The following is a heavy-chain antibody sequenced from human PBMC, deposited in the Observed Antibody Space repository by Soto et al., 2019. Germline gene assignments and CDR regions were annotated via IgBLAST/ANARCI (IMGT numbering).Heavy chain of an antibody. CDR1: GLTFNNAW. V-gene: IGHV3-15*07. CDR2: IKSKADGGTT. J-gene: IGHJ4*02. Sequence: EVHLVESGGGLVKPGGSLRLSCAASGLTFNNAWINWVRQAPGKGLEWVGRIKSKADGGTTDFAAPVKGRFTITRDDSKQTVDLQMNSLKTEDTAVYYCTTDTYEVWRGFYRFDYWGQGTLVTVSS. D-gene: IGHD3-3*01. CDR3: TTDTYEVWRGFYRFDY.